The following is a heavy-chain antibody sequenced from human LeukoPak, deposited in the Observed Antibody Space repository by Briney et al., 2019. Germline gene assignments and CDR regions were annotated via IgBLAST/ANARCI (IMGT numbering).Heavy chain of an antibody. CDR3: AKPRDPGGYDGYYFDY. J-gene: IGHJ4*02. D-gene: IGHD3-22*01. CDR1: GFTFNRYA. CDR2: ISGSGDST. Sequence: GGSLRLSCAASGFTFNRYAMTWVRQAPGKGLEWVSAISGSGDSTYYADSVKGRLTISRDNSKNTLYLQMNSLRVEDTAVYYCAKPRDPGGYDGYYFDYWGQGTLVTVSS. V-gene: IGHV3-23*01.